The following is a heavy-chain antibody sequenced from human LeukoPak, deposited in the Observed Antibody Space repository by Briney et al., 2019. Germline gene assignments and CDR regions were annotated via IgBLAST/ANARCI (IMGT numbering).Heavy chain of an antibody. J-gene: IGHJ6*02. CDR2: MNPNSGNT. CDR3: ARGYGPPSEGHNMYYDFWSGYYSTGYYYYGMDV. Sequence: VSVKVSCKASGYTFTSYDINWVRQATGQGPEWMGWMNPNSGNTGYAQKFQGRVTMTRNTSISTAYMELSSLRSEDTAVYYCARGYGPPSEGHNMYYDFWSGYYSTGYYYYGMDVWGQGTTVTVSS. V-gene: IGHV1-8*01. D-gene: IGHD3-3*01. CDR1: GYTFTSYD.